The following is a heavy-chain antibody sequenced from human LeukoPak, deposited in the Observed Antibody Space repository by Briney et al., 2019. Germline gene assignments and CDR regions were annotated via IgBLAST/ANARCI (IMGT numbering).Heavy chain of an antibody. D-gene: IGHD6-13*01. V-gene: IGHV4-34*01. J-gene: IGHJ4*02. CDR3: ARGLARGSSSWYYGY. CDR1: GGSFSGYY. CDR2: INHSGST. Sequence: SETLSLTCAVYGGSFSGYYWSWLRQPPGKGLEWIGGINHSGSTNYNPSLKSRVTISVDTCKNQFSLKLSSVTAADTAVYYCARGLARGSSSWYYGYWGQGTLVTVSS.